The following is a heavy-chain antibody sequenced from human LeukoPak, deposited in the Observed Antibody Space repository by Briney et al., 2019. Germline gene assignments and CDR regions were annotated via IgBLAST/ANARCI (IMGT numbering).Heavy chain of an antibody. CDR2: ISISGTTI. CDR1: GFTVSSYE. D-gene: IGHD6-13*01. CDR3: ARGSGSTWYPSYGLDV. J-gene: IGHJ6*04. V-gene: IGHV3-48*03. Sequence: PGGSLRLSCAAFGFTVSSYEMSWVRQAPGKGLEWVPHISISGTTIYYADSVKGRFTISSDNAKNSLFLQMNSLRAEDTAVYYCARGSGSTWYPSYGLDVWGKGTTVTVSS.